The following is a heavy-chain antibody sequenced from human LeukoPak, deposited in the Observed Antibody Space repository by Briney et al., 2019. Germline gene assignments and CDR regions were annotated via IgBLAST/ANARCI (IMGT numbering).Heavy chain of an antibody. CDR2: ISGSGGST. J-gene: IGHJ5*02. D-gene: IGHD4-17*01. CDR3: AKVPGCDYPMSWFDP. Sequence: TGGSLRLSCAASGFTFDDYAMHWGRQAPGKGREWVSAISGSGGSTYYADSVKGRFTISRDNSKNTLYLQMNSLRAEDTAVYYCAKVPGCDYPMSWFDPWGRGTLVTVSS. V-gene: IGHV3-23*01. CDR1: GFTFDDYA.